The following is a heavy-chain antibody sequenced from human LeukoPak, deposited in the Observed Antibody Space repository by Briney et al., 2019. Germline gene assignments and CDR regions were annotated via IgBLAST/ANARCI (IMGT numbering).Heavy chain of an antibody. CDR3: ASSGYYYDSSGYYTLPSDY. V-gene: IGHV1-3*01. J-gene: IGHJ4*02. CDR2: INAGNGNT. D-gene: IGHD3-22*01. Sequence: ASVKVSCKASGHTFTSYAMHWVRQAPGQRLEWMGWINAGNGNTKYSQKFQGRVTITRDTSASTAYMELSSLRSEDTAVYYCASSGYYYDSSGYYTLPSDYWGQGTLVTVSS. CDR1: GHTFTSYA.